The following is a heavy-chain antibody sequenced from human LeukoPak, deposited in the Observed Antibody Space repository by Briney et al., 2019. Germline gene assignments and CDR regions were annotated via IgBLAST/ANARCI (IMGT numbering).Heavy chain of an antibody. CDR2: ISGSGGST. Sequence: GGSLRLSCAASGFTFSSYAMSWVRQAPGKGLEWGSAISGSGGSTYYADSVKGRFTISRDNSKNTLYLQMNSLRAEDTAVYYCAKDAGAIWYQLNDYWGQGTLVTVSS. D-gene: IGHD2-2*01. CDR3: AKDAGAIWYQLNDY. J-gene: IGHJ4*02. CDR1: GFTFSSYA. V-gene: IGHV3-23*01.